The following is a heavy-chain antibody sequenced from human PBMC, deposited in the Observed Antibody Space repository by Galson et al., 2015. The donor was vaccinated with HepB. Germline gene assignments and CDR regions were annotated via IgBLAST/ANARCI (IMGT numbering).Heavy chain of an antibody. CDR2: ISYDGSNK. J-gene: IGHJ1*01. CDR3: AKGLLGGDYVGEYFQH. D-gene: IGHD4-17*01. Sequence: SLRLSCAASGFTFSSYGMHWVRQAPGKGLEWVAVISYDGSNKYYADSVKGRFTISRDNSKNTLYLQMNSLRAEDTAVYYCAKGLLGGDYVGEYFQHWGQGTLVTVSS. CDR1: GFTFSSYG. V-gene: IGHV3-30*18.